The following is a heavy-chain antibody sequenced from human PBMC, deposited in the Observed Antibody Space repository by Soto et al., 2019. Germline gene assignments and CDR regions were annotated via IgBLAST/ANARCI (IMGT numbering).Heavy chain of an antibody. CDR1: GFTFSTYA. Sequence: PGGSLRLSCAASGFTFSTYAMSWVRQAPGKGLEWVSAISPNGDATYYADSVKGRFTISRDNSRNTLYLQMNGLKADDTAVYYCAKETVLPAVDDKWGQGSLVPGSS. CDR2: ISPNGDAT. J-gene: IGHJ1*01. V-gene: IGHV3-23*01. D-gene: IGHD6-13*01. CDR3: AKETVLPAVDDK.